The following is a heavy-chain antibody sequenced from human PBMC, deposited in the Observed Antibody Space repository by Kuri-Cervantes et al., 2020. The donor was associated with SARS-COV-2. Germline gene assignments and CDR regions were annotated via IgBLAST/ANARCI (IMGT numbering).Heavy chain of an antibody. CDR1: GLTFSSYA. Sequence: GESLKISCAASGLTFSSYAMSWVRQAPGKGLEWVSAISGSGGSTYYADSVKGRFTISRDNSKNTLYLQMNSLRAEDTAVYYCAKIAGGGGSSDFDYWGQGTLVTVSS. J-gene: IGHJ4*02. V-gene: IGHV3-23*01. CDR3: AKIAGGGGSSDFDY. D-gene: IGHD2-15*01. CDR2: ISGSGGST.